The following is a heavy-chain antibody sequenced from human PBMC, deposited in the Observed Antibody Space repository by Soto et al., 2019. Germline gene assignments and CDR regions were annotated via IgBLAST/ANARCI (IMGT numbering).Heavy chain of an antibody. V-gene: IGHV3-64D*08. D-gene: IGHD5-12*01. Sequence: PGGSLRLSCSASGFTFSSYAMHWVRQAPGKGLEYVSAISSNGDNTYYADSVKGRFTIARDNSKNTLYLQMSSLRADDTAVYYCVKKWSFNSGYDYWGQGTQVTVSS. CDR2: ISSNGDNT. CDR3: VKKWSFNSGYDY. CDR1: GFTFSSYA. J-gene: IGHJ4*02.